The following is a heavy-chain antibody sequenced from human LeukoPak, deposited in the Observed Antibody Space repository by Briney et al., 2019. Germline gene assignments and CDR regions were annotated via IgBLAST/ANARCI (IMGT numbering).Heavy chain of an antibody. V-gene: IGHV3-7*03. CDR1: GFTFSSHW. CDR3: ATPLDYYDSSGYHQGGD. Sequence: GGSLRLSCAASGFTFSSHWMTWVRQAPGKGLEWVANIKEDGSKKNYVDSVKGRFTISRDNAKNSLYLQMNSLRAEDTAVYHCATPLDYYDSSGYHQGGDWGQGTLDTVSS. D-gene: IGHD3-22*01. J-gene: IGHJ4*02. CDR2: IKEDGSKK.